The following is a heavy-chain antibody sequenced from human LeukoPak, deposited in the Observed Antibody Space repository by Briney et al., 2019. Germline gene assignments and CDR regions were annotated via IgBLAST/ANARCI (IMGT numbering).Heavy chain of an antibody. V-gene: IGHV3-11*01. D-gene: IGHD3-10*01. CDR2: ISSSGSTI. Sequence: PGGSLRLSCAASGFTFSDYYMSWIRQAPGKGLEWVSYISSSGSTIYYADSVKGRFTISRDNAKNSLYLQMNSLRAEDTAVYYCARGKYYYGSGSFYYYYGMDVWGQGTTVTVSS. CDR1: GFTFSDYY. J-gene: IGHJ6*02. CDR3: ARGKYYYGSGSFYYYYGMDV.